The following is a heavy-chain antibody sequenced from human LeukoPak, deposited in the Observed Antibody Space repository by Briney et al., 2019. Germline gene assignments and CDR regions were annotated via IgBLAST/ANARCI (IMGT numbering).Heavy chain of an antibody. V-gene: IGHV4-61*01. CDR1: GGSVSSGSYY. CDR2: IYYSGST. J-gene: IGHJ4*02. Sequence: PSETLSLTCTVSGGSVSSGSYYWSWIRQPPGKGLEWIGHIYYSGSTNYNPSLKSRVTISVDTSKNQFSLKLSSVTAADTAVYYCARIGGYYFDYWGQGTLVTVSS. CDR3: ARIGGYYFDY.